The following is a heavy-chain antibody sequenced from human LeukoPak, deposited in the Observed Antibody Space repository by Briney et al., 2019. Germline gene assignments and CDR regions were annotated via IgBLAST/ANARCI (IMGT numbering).Heavy chain of an antibody. CDR3: ARVELTMVRGDDAFDI. D-gene: IGHD3-10*01. J-gene: IGHJ3*02. CDR2: IYYSGST. CDR1: GGSMNDYY. V-gene: IGHV4-59*01. Sequence: PSETLSLTCTVSGGSMNDYYWSWIRQPPGKGLEWIGYIYYSGSTLYNPSLKSRVTISVDTSKNQFSLNLRSVTAADTAVYYCARVELTMVRGDDAFDIWGQGTMVTVSS.